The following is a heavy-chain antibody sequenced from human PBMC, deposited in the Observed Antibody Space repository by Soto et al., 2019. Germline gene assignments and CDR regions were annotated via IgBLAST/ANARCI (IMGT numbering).Heavy chain of an antibody. CDR1: GGTFSSYA. D-gene: IGHD3-3*01. V-gene: IGHV1-69*06. CDR3: ARGRVIRITIFGVVIHNWFDP. J-gene: IGHJ5*02. CDR2: IIPIFGTA. Sequence: SVKVSCKASGGTFSSYAISWVRQAPGQGLEWMGGIIPIFGTANYAQKFQGRVTITADKSTSTAYMELSSLRSEDTAVYYCARGRVIRITIFGVVIHNWFDPWGQGTLVTVS.